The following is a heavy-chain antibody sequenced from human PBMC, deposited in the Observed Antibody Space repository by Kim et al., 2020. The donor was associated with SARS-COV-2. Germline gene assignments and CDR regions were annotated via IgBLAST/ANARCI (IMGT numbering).Heavy chain of an antibody. D-gene: IGHD1-1*01. V-gene: IGHV1-18*01. CDR2: NGNT. Sequence: NGNTNYAQKFQGRLTMTIDTSTSTVHMEVRSLRSDDTAVYYCARGTGGMDVWGQGTTVIVSS. CDR3: ARGTGGMDV. J-gene: IGHJ6*02.